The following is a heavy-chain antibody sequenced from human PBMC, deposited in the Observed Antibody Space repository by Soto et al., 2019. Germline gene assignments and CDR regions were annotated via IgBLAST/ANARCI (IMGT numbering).Heavy chain of an antibody. CDR1: GGSISSSSYY. J-gene: IGHJ4*02. CDR2: IYYSGST. V-gene: IGHV4-39*01. Sequence: SETLSLTCTVSGGSISSSSYYWGWIRQPPGKGLEWIGSIYYSGSTYYNPSLKSRVTISVDTSKNQFSLKLSSVTAADTAVYYCAANYDYIWGRIFWGQGTLVTVSS. CDR3: AANYDYIWGRIF. D-gene: IGHD3-16*01.